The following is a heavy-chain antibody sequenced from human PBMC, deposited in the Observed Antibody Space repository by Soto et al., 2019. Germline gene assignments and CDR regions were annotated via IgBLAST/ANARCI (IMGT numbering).Heavy chain of an antibody. D-gene: IGHD2-21*01. Sequence: ASETLSLTCTVSGGSISSYYWSWIRQPPGKGLEWIGYIYYNGYTIYSPSLNSRVTISVDTSKNQFSLKLTSVTAADTAMYYCTRHPPIARFENGLDVWGQGTTVTVSS. CDR2: IYYNGYT. CDR3: TRHPPIARFENGLDV. J-gene: IGHJ6*02. CDR1: GGSISSYY. V-gene: IGHV4-59*08.